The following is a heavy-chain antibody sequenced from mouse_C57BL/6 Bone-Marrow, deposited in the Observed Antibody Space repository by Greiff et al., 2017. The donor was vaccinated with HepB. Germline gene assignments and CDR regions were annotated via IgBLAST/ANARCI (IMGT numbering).Heavy chain of an antibody. V-gene: IGHV5-6*01. J-gene: IGHJ4*01. CDR1: GFTFSSYG. CDR2: ISSGGSYT. CDR3: ARGVYDGYYNAMDY. Sequence: EVKVVESGGDLVKPGGSLKLSCAASGFTFSSYGMSWVRQTPDKRLEWVATISSGGSYTYYPDSVKGRFTISRDNAKNTLYLQMSSLKSEDTAMYYCARGVYDGYYNAMDYWGQGTSVTVSS. D-gene: IGHD2-3*01.